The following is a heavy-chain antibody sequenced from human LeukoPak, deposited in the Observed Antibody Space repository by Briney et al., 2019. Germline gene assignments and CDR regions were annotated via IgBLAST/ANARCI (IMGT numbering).Heavy chain of an antibody. J-gene: IGHJ4*02. CDR2: IYHSGST. D-gene: IGHD1-1*01. CDR1: GYSISSGYY. Sequence: KASETLSLTCTVSGYSISSGYYWGWIRQPPGKGLEWIGSIYHSGSTYYNPSLKSRVTISVDTSKNQFSLKLSSVTAADTAVYYCAREELERRVDYWGQGTLVTVSS. V-gene: IGHV4-38-2*02. CDR3: AREELERRVDY.